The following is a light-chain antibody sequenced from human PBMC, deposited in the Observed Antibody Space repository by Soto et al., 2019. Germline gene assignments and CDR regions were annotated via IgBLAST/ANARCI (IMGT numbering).Light chain of an antibody. CDR3: QQYGSSLWT. CDR2: GAS. V-gene: IGKV3-20*01. CDR1: QSVYNN. Sequence: EIVLTQSPGTLSLSPGERASLSCRASQSVYNNLAWYRQKPGQAPRLLIYGASTRATGIPARFSGSGSGTDFTLTISRLEPEDFAVYYCQQYGSSLWTFGQGTKVDIK. J-gene: IGKJ1*01.